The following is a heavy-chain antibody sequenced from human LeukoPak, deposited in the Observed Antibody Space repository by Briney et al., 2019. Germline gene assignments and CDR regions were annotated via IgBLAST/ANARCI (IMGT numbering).Heavy chain of an antibody. Sequence: GGSLGLSCAASGFTFSTYSMNWVRQAPGKGLEWVSSISSSSYVYYADSVKGRFTISRDNAKNSLYLQMSSLRAEDTAVYYCAKPYYYDSSGADDYYYGMDVWGQGTTVTVSS. J-gene: IGHJ6*02. CDR1: GFTFSTYS. CDR2: ISSSSYV. D-gene: IGHD3-22*01. V-gene: IGHV3-21*01. CDR3: AKPYYYDSSGADDYYYGMDV.